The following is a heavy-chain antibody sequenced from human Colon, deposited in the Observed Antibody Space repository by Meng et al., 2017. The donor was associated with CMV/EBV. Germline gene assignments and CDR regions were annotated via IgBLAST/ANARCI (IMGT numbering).Heavy chain of an antibody. Sequence: VPLVEYGGGLVKPGGSLRLSCAAYGFTFSSYTMNWVRQAPGKGLEWVSSISSSSSHIYYADSVKGRFTISRDNAKNSLYLQMNSLRAEDTAVYYCASLVAAGTWRWIDPWGQGTLVTVSS. D-gene: IGHD6-13*01. V-gene: IGHV3-21*06. CDR3: ASLVAAGTWRWIDP. J-gene: IGHJ5*02. CDR1: GFTFSSYT. CDR2: ISSSSSHI.